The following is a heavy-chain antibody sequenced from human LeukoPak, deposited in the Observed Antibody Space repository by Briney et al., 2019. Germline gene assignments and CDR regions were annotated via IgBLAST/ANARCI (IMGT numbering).Heavy chain of an antibody. V-gene: IGHV3-33*08. CDR1: GFTFSSYE. J-gene: IGHJ4*02. CDR3: ARDDYYYDSSGYYYRSGFDY. D-gene: IGHD3-22*01. CDR2: IWYDGSNK. Sequence: PGGSLRPSCAASGFTFSSYEMNWVRQAPGKGLEWVAVIWYDGSNKYYADSVKGRFTISRDNSKNTLYLQMNSLRAEDTAVYYCARDDYYYDSSGYYYRSGFDYWGQGTLVTVSS.